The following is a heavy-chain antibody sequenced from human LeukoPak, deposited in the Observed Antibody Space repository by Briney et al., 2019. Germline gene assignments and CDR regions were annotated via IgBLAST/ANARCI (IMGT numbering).Heavy chain of an antibody. Sequence: PSETLSLTCTVSGGSISSSSYYWGWIRQPPGKGLEWIGSIYYSGSTYYNPSLKSRVTISVDTSKNQFSLKLSSVTAADTAVYYCARESSSGYSRPNWFDPWGQGTLVTVSS. D-gene: IGHD3-22*01. CDR2: IYYSGST. CDR1: GGSISSSSYY. J-gene: IGHJ5*02. V-gene: IGHV4-39*02. CDR3: ARESSSGYSRPNWFDP.